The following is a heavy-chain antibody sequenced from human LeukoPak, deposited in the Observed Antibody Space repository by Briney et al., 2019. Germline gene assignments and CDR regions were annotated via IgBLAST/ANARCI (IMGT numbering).Heavy chain of an antibody. J-gene: IGHJ4*02. CDR3: ARDRGYTYGHPLDY. CDR2: IWHDGSNK. D-gene: IGHD5-18*01. Sequence: PGRSLRLSCAASGFTFTTYVMHWVRQAPVKGLEWVALIWHDGSNKYYGDSVKDRFTISRDNSKNTLYLQMDSLRAEDTAVYYCARDRGYTYGHPLDYWGQGALVTVSS. CDR1: GFTFTTYV. V-gene: IGHV3-33*01.